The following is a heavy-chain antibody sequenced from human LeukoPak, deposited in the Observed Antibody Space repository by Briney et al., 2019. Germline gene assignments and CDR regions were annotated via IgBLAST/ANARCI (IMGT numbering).Heavy chain of an antibody. J-gene: IGHJ5*02. CDR1: DFTVSSNY. CDR2: IYSGDTT. V-gene: IGHV3-53*01. CDR3: ARVSLLRGVSP. Sequence: GGSLRLSCAASDFTVSSNYMSWVRQAPGKGLEWVSVIYSGDTTYYADSVKGRFTISRDNSKNTLYLQMNSLRVEDTAVYYCARVSLLRGVSPWGQGTLVTVSS. D-gene: IGHD3-10*01.